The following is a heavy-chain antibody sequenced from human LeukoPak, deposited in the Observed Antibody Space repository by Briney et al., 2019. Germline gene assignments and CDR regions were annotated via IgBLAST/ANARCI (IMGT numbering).Heavy chain of an antibody. Sequence: ASVKVSCKVSGYTLTELFMHWVRQAPGKGLEWMGGFDPEDGETFYAQKFQGRVTMTEDTSTDTAYMELSSLRSEDTDVYYCATGYYYDIIGSYYTIDYWGQGTLVTVSS. V-gene: IGHV1-24*01. CDR3: ATGYYYDIIGSYYTIDY. D-gene: IGHD3-22*01. J-gene: IGHJ4*02. CDR1: GYTLTELF. CDR2: FDPEDGET.